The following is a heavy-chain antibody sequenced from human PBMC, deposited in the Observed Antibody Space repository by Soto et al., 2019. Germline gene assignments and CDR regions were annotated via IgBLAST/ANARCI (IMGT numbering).Heavy chain of an antibody. V-gene: IGHV3-7*01. CDR2: INQDGSER. CDR1: EFTFSKYW. J-gene: IGHJ4*02. D-gene: IGHD3-16*01. Sequence: EVQLVESGGGLVQPGGSLRLSCAASEFTFSKYWMTWVRQSPGKGLEWVANINQDGSERYYVDSVRGRFTISRDNVKNSLYLQMNSLRAEDTAVYYCVCGGNYFVYWGQGTLVTVSP. CDR3: VCGGNYFVY.